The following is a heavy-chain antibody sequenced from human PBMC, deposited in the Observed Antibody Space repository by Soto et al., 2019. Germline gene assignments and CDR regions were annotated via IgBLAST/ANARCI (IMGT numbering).Heavy chain of an antibody. CDR3: ATEYIEHNYYYYGMDV. Sequence: GGSLRLSCAASGFTFSSYGMHWVRQAPGKGLEWVAVISYDGSNKYYADSVKGRFTISRDNSKNTLYLQMNSLRAEDTAVYYCATEYIEHNYYYYGMDVWGQGTTVTVSS. CDR1: GFTFSSYG. V-gene: IGHV3-30*03. CDR2: ISYDGSNK. D-gene: IGHD6-6*01. J-gene: IGHJ6*02.